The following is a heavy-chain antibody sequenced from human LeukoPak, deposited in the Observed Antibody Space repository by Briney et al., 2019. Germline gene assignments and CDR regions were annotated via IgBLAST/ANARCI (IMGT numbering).Heavy chain of an antibody. J-gene: IGHJ4*02. V-gene: IGHV3-48*04. CDR3: ARGGSLGY. D-gene: IGHD6-19*01. Sequence: PGGSLRLSCAASGFTFSSNGMNWVRQAPGKGLEWVSKISSSGSAIYYADSVKGRFTISRDNAKSSLYLQMNSLRVEDTAVYYCARGGSLGYWGQGTLVTVSS. CDR2: ISSSGSAI. CDR1: GFTFSSNG.